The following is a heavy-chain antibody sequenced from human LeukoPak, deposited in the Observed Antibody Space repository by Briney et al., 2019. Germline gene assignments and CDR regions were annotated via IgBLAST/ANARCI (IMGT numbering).Heavy chain of an antibody. V-gene: IGHV4-34*01. CDR3: ARGRSDNRLLECLSLEFDP. CDR1: GGSFSGYY. J-gene: IGHJ5*02. CDR2: INHSGST. D-gene: IGHD3-3*01. Sequence: SETLSLTCAVYGGSFSGYYWSWIRQPPGKGLEWIGEINHSGSTKYNTSLKSRVTISVDTSKKQLSLKLSSVPAADTAVYYCARGRSDNRLLECLSLEFDPWGQGTLVTVSS.